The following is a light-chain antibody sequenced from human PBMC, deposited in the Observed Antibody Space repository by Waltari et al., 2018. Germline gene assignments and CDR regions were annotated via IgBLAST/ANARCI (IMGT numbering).Light chain of an antibody. CDR1: NSDVGAYQY. CDR2: DVS. CDR3: SSYTTSATWV. V-gene: IGLV2-14*03. Sequence: QSALTQPASVSGSPGQSLTISCTGTNSDVGAYQYVSWYQQNPGTAPKLIIFDVSRRPSGVSYRFSGSKSGSTASLTISGLQAGDEADYYCSSYTTSATWVFGGGTRVAVL. J-gene: IGLJ3*02.